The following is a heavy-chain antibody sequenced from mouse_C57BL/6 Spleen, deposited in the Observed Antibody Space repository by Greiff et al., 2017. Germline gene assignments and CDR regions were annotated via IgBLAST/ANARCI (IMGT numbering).Heavy chain of an antibody. CDR2: ISSGSSTI. CDR1: GFTFSDYG. J-gene: IGHJ4*01. CDR3: ARREENYCMDAMDY. Sequence: EVQGVESGGGLVKPGGSLKLSCAASGFTFSDYGMYWVRQAPEQGLEWVAYISSGSSTIYYADTVKGRFTISRDKTKNTLFLQMSSLRSEDTAMYYCARREENYCMDAMDYWGQGTSGTVSS. V-gene: IGHV5-17*01. D-gene: IGHD2-1*01.